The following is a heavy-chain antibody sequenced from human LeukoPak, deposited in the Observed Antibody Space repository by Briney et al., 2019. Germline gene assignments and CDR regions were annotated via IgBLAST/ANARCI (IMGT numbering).Heavy chain of an antibody. J-gene: IGHJ3*02. Sequence: GRSLRLSCAASGFTFSSYGMHWVRQAPGKGLEWVAVIWYDGSNKYYADSVKGRFTISRDNAKNSLYLQMNSLRAEDTAVYYCASLPLGDAFDIWGQGTMVTVSS. CDR3: ASLPLGDAFDI. CDR1: GFTFSSYG. V-gene: IGHV3-33*03. CDR2: IWYDGSNK.